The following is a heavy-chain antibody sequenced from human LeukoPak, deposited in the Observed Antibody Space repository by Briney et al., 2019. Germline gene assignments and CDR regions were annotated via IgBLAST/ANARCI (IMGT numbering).Heavy chain of an antibody. CDR2: IKEDGSEK. CDR3: ARDGMGSGYDFDY. Sequence: GGSLRLSCAASGFTFNRDWTAWVRQAPGKGLEWVANIKEDGSEKNYVDSVKGRFTISRDNAVNSVYLQMNDLRVEDTAVYYCARDGMGSGYDFDYWGQGTLVTVSS. D-gene: IGHD5-12*01. CDR1: GFTFNRDW. J-gene: IGHJ4*02. V-gene: IGHV3-7*01.